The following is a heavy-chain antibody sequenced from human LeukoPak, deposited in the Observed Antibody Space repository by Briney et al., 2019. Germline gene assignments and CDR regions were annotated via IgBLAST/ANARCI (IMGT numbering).Heavy chain of an antibody. Sequence: ASVKVSCKSSEYTFTDYYIHRMRKAPGQGLEWMGWINCKSGATSYAQKFRGRVTMTKDRPIRTAYMELSRLKSDDTAVYYCARQSLDYYETLDVFDIWGQGTVVTVSS. CDR2: INCKSGAT. CDR1: EYTFTDYY. CDR3: ARQSLDYYETLDVFDI. D-gene: IGHD3-22*01. V-gene: IGHV1-2*02. J-gene: IGHJ3*02.